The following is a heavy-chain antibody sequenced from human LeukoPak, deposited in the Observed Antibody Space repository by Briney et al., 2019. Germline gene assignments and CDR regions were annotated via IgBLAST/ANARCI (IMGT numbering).Heavy chain of an antibody. V-gene: IGHV3-43D*04. Sequence: SGGPLRLSCAASGFTFDDYAMHWVRQAPGKGLEWVSLISWDGGSTYYADSVKGRFTISRDNSKNSLYLQMNSLRAEDTALYYCAKDIGEYCSSTSCPLEDWGQGTLVTVSS. CDR1: GFTFDDYA. J-gene: IGHJ4*02. CDR3: AKDIGEYCSSTSCPLED. D-gene: IGHD2-2*01. CDR2: ISWDGGST.